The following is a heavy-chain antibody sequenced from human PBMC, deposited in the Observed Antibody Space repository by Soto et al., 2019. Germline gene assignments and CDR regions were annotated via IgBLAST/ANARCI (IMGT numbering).Heavy chain of an antibody. CDR2: IKSKTDGGTT. Sequence: GGSLRLSCAASGFTFSNAWMSWVRQAPGKGLEWVGRIKSKTDGGTTDYAAPVKGRFTISRDDSKNTLYLQMNSLKTEDTAVYYCTSYSSSSPQTDYWGQGTLVTVSS. CDR3: TSYSSSSPQTDY. J-gene: IGHJ4*02. V-gene: IGHV3-15*01. CDR1: GFTFSNAW. D-gene: IGHD6-6*01.